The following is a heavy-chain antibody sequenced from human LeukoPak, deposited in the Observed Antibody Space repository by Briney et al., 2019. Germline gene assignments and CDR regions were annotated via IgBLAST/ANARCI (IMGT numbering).Heavy chain of an antibody. V-gene: IGHV4-31*03. CDR2: ISYTGST. CDR1: GSSISSGGYY. D-gene: IGHD6-13*01. Sequence: SETLSLTCTVSGSSISSGGYYWSWIRQHPGKGLEWIGYISYTGSTSYNPSLKSRVTISVDTSKNQFSLKLSSVTAADTAVYYCARGRGRKQQPNLDYWGQGTLVTVSS. CDR3: ARGRGRKQQPNLDY. J-gene: IGHJ4*02.